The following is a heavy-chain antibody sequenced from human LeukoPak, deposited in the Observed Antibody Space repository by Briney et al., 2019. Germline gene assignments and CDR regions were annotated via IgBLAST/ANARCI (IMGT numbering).Heavy chain of an antibody. CDR3: AKDDSSGYYYGSFDY. V-gene: IGHV3-21*01. Sequence: GGSLRLSCAASGFTFSSYSMIWARQAPGRGLEWVSSIDSSSTYIYYVASVKGRFSISRDNAENSLYLQMNSLRAEDTAVYYCAKDDSSGYYYGSFDYWGQGTLVTVSS. CDR1: GFTFSSYS. D-gene: IGHD3-22*01. CDR2: IDSSSTYI. J-gene: IGHJ4*02.